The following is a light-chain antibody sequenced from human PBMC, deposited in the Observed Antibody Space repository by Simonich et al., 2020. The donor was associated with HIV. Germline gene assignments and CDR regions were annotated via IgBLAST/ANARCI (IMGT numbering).Light chain of an antibody. CDR2: KAS. CDR3: QQAIGFPRT. Sequence: DIQMTQSPSTLSASVGDRVTITLRASQSISRWLAWYTQKPGKAPKLLIYKASSLESGVPSRFSGSGSGTKFTLTITSLQPEDFATYYCQQAIGFPRTFGQGTKVEVK. V-gene: IGKV1-5*03. J-gene: IGKJ1*01. CDR1: QSISRW.